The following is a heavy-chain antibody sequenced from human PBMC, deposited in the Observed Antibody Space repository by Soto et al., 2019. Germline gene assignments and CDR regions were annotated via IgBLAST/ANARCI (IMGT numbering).Heavy chain of an antibody. CDR1: GGSISSGDYY. J-gene: IGHJ5*02. Sequence: SETLSLTCTVSGGSISSGDYYWSWIRQPPGKGLEWIGCIYYSGSTFYNPSLKNRVTISLDTSKIQFSLKLSSVTAADTAVYYCVRAGGDNWFDPWGQGTLVTVSS. CDR2: IYYSGST. D-gene: IGHD3-10*01. CDR3: VRAGGDNWFDP. V-gene: IGHV4-30-4*01.